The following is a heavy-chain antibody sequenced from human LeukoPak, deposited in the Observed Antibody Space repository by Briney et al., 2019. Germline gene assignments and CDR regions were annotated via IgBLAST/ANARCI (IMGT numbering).Heavy chain of an antibody. CDR2: IIPIFGTA. V-gene: IGHV1-69*05. D-gene: IGHD3-3*01. Sequence: SVKVSCKASGGTFSSYAISWVRQAPGQGLEWMGGIIPIFGTANYAQKFQGRVTITTDESTSTAYMKLSSLRSEDTAVYYCASNFWSGYSPPEYWGQGTLVTVSS. J-gene: IGHJ4*02. CDR1: GGTFSSYA. CDR3: ASNFWSGYSPPEY.